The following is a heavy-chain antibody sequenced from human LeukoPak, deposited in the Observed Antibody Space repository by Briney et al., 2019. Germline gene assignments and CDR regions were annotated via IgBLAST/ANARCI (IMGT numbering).Heavy chain of an antibody. CDR3: AKGPFTTDTWYYFGDY. D-gene: IGHD2/OR15-2a*01. J-gene: IGHJ4*02. Sequence: GGSLRLSCAASGFTFSNFVMHWVRQAPGKGLDWVACIRYDGSNKYYADSVKGRFTISRDNSKNTLYLQMNSLRTEDTAVYYCAKGPFTTDTWYYFGDYWGQGTVDTVSS. V-gene: IGHV3-30*02. CDR2: IRYDGSNK. CDR1: GFTFSNFV.